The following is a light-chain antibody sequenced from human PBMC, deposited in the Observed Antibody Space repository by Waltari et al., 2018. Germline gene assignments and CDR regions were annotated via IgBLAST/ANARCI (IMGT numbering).Light chain of an antibody. CDR3: ATWDDNLSTHV. CDR2: RND. CDR1: ISTIIRGA. J-gene: IGLJ1*01. Sequence: LTQPSSVSGAPGQTVTISCSGSISTIIRGAVDWYRQLPGKAPNLPIYRNDQRPSGVPDRFSGSRSGTSASLAISGLLSEDEADYFCATWDDNLSTHVFGSGTKVTVL. V-gene: IGLV1-44*01.